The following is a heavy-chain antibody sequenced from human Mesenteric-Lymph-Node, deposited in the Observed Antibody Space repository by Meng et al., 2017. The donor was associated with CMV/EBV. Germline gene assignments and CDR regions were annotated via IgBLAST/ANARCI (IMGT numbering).Heavy chain of an antibody. J-gene: IGHJ4*02. CDR3: TRGRYYFGSGTYTGNDY. D-gene: IGHD3-10*01. CDR1: GFTFGDYA. CDR2: IRNKAFGGTT. V-gene: IGHV3-49*04. Sequence: GESLKISCIISGFTFGDYAMSWVRQAPGKGLEWEGFIRNKAFGGTTEYAASVKGRFTISRDDSKSIAYLQMNSLKTEDTAVYYCTRGRYYFGSGTYTGNDYWGQGTLVTVSS.